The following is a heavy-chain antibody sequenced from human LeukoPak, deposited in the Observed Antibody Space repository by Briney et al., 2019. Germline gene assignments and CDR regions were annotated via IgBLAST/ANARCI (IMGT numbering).Heavy chain of an antibody. CDR1: GYTFSSYG. J-gene: IGHJ4*02. D-gene: IGHD3-9*01. Sequence: ASVKVSCKTSGYTFSSYGISWVRQAPGQGLEWVGWIRGDNGNTNYAQKFQGRVTMSTDTSTSTAYMELRSLGSGETAVFYCARVDLLTGYYFFDYWGQGTLVTVSS. CDR3: ARVDLLTGYYFFDY. V-gene: IGHV1-18*01. CDR2: IRGDNGNT.